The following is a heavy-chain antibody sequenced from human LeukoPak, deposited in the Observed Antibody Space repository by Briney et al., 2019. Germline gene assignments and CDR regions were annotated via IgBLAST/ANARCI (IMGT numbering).Heavy chain of an antibody. V-gene: IGHV3-15*01. Sequence: PGGSLRLSCAASGFTFSNAWMSWVRQAPGKGLEWVGRMKSKTDGGTTDYAAPVKGRFTISRDDSKNTLYLQMNSLKTEDTAVYYCTTDRRTWGQGTLVTVSS. CDR1: GFTFSNAW. CDR3: TTDRRT. CDR2: MKSKTDGGTT. J-gene: IGHJ5*02.